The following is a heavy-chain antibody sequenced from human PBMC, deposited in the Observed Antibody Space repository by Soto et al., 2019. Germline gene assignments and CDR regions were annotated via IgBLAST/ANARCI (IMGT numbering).Heavy chain of an antibody. V-gene: IGHV1-3*01. Sequence: FQGRVTITRDTSASTAYMELSSLRSEDTAVYYCARLSLGGYEAHDAFDIWGQGTMVTVSS. D-gene: IGHD5-12*01. CDR3: ARLSLGGYEAHDAFDI. J-gene: IGHJ3*02.